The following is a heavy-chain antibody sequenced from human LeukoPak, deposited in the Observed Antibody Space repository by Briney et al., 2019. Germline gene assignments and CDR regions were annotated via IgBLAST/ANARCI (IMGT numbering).Heavy chain of an antibody. CDR2: INTYNGNT. D-gene: IGHD3-10*01. CDR3: ARGITVVRGVIKGGMDV. CDR1: GYTFNTYG. Sequence: ASVKVSCKASGYTFNTYGIGWVRQAPGQGLEWMGWINTYNGNTNYAQKFQGRVTMTTDTSTSTAYMELRSLRSDDTAVYYCARGITVVRGVIKGGMDVWGQGTTVTVS. J-gene: IGHJ6*02. V-gene: IGHV1-18*01.